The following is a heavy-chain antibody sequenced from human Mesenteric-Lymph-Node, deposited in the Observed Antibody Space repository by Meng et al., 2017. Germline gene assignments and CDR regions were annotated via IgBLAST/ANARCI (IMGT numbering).Heavy chain of an antibody. CDR2: IYYSGNA. CDR1: GGSISSSSYY. Sequence: SETLSLTCTVSGGSISSSSYYWGWIRQPPGKGLEWIASIYYSGNAYYNPSLRSRVSISVDTSKNQFSLRLTSVTAADTAFYYCARDGKVSGDFPNWFDPWGQGTLVTVSS. V-gene: IGHV4-39*07. D-gene: IGHD1-26*01. J-gene: IGHJ5*02. CDR3: ARDGKVSGDFPNWFDP.